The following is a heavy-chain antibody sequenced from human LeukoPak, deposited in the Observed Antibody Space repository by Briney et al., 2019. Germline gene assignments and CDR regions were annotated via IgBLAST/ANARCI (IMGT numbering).Heavy chain of an antibody. D-gene: IGHD3-16*01. Sequence: SETLSLTCTVSGGSISSYYWSWIRQSARKGLEWIGRIYTSGSTNYNASLKSRATISLDKSKNQFSLKLSSVTAADTAVYYCARGSIGGGYMDSWGQGTLVTVSS. J-gene: IGHJ4*02. CDR2: IYTSGST. V-gene: IGHV4-4*07. CDR3: ARGSIGGGYMDS. CDR1: GGSISSYY.